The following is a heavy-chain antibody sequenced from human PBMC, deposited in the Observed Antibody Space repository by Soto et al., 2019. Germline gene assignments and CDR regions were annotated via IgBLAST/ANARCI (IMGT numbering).Heavy chain of an antibody. CDR2: INHSGST. CDR3: ASLLAWAADP. CDR1: GGSFSGYY. J-gene: IGHJ5*02. Sequence: QVQLQQWGAGLFKPSETLSLTCAVYGGSFSGYYCCCIRQPPGRGLDWIGEINHSGSTNYNPSLKSRDTIPVDTSTNQSSPKLSSVTAADSAVYYCASLLAWAADPCGQGTLVTVSS. D-gene: IGHD3-3*02. V-gene: IGHV4-34*01.